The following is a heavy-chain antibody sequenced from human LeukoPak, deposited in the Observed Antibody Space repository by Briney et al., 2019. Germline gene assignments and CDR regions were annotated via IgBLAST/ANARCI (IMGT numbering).Heavy chain of an antibody. Sequence: PSRTLSLTCTVSGGSISSGGYYWSWIRQHPGKGLEWIGYIYYSGSTYYNPSLKSRVTISVDTSKNQFSLKLSSVTAADTAVYYCARDRSSGPDAFDIWGQGTMVTVSS. CDR1: GGSISSGGYY. D-gene: IGHD3-22*01. CDR2: IYYSGST. V-gene: IGHV4-31*03. CDR3: ARDRSSGPDAFDI. J-gene: IGHJ3*02.